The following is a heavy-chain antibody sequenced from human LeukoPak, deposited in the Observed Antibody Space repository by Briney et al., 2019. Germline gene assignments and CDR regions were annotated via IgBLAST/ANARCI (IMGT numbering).Heavy chain of an antibody. V-gene: IGHV4-39*01. CDR1: GGSISSSSYY. J-gene: IGHJ4*02. Sequence: SETLSLTCTVSGGSISSSSYYWGWIRQPPGKGLVWIGSIYYSGSTYYNPSLKSRVTISVDTSKNQFSLKLSSVTAADTAVYYCARVISSGWYRVGQRFDYWGQGTLVTVSS. CDR3: ARVISSGWYRVGQRFDY. D-gene: IGHD6-19*01. CDR2: IYYSGST.